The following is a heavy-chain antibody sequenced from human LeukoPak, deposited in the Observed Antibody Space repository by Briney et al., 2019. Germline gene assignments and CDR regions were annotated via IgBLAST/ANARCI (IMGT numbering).Heavy chain of an antibody. J-gene: IGHJ4*02. CDR1: GGSFSGYY. CDR3: ARVRVGYSYGPDY. CDR2: INRSGST. D-gene: IGHD5-18*01. V-gene: IGHV4-34*01. Sequence: SETLSLTCAVYGGSFSGYYWSWIRQPPGKGLEWIGEINRSGSTNYNPSLKSRVTISVDTSKNQFSLKLSSVTAADTAVYYCARVRVGYSYGPDYWGQGTLVTVSS.